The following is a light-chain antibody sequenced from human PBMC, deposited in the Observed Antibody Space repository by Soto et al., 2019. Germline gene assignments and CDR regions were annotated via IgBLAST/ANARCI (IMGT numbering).Light chain of an antibody. CDR1: QSIGTY. J-gene: IGKJ5*01. CDR2: GAS. CDR3: QQSYGTPHSIT. Sequence: DIQVTQSPSSLSASVGDRVTITCRTSQSIGTYLNWYQQKPKKAPKILIYGASTLQGGVPSRFSGSGSGTDFTLTISGLQPEDFATYYCQQSYGTPHSITFGQGTRLE. V-gene: IGKV1-39*01.